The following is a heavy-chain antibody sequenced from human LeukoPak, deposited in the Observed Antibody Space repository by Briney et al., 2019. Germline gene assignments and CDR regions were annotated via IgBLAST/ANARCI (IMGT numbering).Heavy chain of an antibody. CDR1: GGSISSFY. V-gene: IGHV4-59*01. CDR3: ARDGAYGSGSYYPFDY. J-gene: IGHJ4*02. D-gene: IGHD3-10*01. CDR2: IYSNGNT. Sequence: SETLSLTCTVSGGSISSFYWSWIRQPPGKGLEWIGYIYSNGNTNYNLSLKSRVTISVDTSKNQFSLKLSSVTATDTAVYYCARDGAYGSGSYYPFDYWGQGTLVTVSS.